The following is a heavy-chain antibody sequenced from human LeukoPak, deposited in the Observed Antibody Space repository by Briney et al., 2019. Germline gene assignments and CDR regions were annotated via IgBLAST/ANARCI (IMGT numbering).Heavy chain of an antibody. J-gene: IGHJ4*02. V-gene: IGHV3-30*02. Sequence: PGGSLRLSCAASGFTFRNYGMHWVRQAPGKGLEWVAFIQYDGNNKYYADSVKGRFTISRDNSKNTLYLQMSSLRAEDAAVYYCAREVTPYYWGQGTLVTVSS. CDR1: GFTFRNYG. CDR2: IQYDGNNK. D-gene: IGHD2-21*02. CDR3: AREVTPYY.